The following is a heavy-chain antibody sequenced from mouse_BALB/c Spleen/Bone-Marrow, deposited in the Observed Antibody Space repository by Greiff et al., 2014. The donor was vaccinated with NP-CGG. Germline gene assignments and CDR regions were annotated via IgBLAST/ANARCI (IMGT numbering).Heavy chain of an antibody. CDR3: ARYYYGSSYFDY. CDR1: GFNIKDTY. CDR2: IDPANGNT. J-gene: IGHJ2*01. Sequence: VQLQQSGAELVKPGASVKLSCTASGFNIKDTYMHWVKQRPEQGLEWIGRIDPANGNTKYDPKFQGKATITADTSSNTAYLQLSSPTSEDTAVYYRARYYYGSSYFDYWGQGTTLTVSS. D-gene: IGHD1-1*01. V-gene: IGHV14-3*02.